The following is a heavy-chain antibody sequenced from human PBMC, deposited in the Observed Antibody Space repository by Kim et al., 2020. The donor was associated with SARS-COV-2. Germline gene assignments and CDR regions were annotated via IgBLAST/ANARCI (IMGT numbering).Heavy chain of an antibody. J-gene: IGHJ1*01. Sequence: GGSLRLSCAASGFMFSKYAMTWVRQAPGKGLEWVSSISASGGETYYAESVRGRSTISRDNPTNMLYLQNSSLSVDDTALYFCAEPVTVPASGGQGTLAAV. CDR1: GFMFSKYA. CDR3: AEPVTVPAS. CDR2: ISASGGET. V-gene: IGHV3-23*01.